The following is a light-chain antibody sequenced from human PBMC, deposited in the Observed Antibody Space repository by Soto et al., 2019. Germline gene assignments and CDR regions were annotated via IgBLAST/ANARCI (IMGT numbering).Light chain of an antibody. CDR3: SSYTGSTTVV. V-gene: IGLV2-14*01. CDR2: EVS. J-gene: IGLJ2*01. Sequence: QSVLTQPASVSGSPGQSITISCTGTNSDVGAFEYVSWYQQHPGKAPKILIYEVSNRPSGVSNRFSGSKSGNTASLTISGLQAEDEADYYCSSYTGSTTVVFGGGTKGTVL. CDR1: NSDVGAFEY.